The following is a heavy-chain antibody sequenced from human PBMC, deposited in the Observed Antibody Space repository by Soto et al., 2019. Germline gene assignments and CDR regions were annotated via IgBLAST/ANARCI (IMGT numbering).Heavy chain of an antibody. Sequence: EVQLLESGGGLVQPGGSLRLPFAASGFAFSNYAMTWVRQAPGKGLEWVSSISEGGGSTSYADSVRGRFTISRDNSKNTLYVQMNSLGAEDTAVYYCARPRGDYSNPFDLWGQGPLVTVSS. V-gene: IGHV3-23*01. D-gene: IGHD4-4*01. CDR3: ARPRGDYSNPFDL. CDR1: GFAFSNYA. CDR2: ISEGGGST. J-gene: IGHJ4*02.